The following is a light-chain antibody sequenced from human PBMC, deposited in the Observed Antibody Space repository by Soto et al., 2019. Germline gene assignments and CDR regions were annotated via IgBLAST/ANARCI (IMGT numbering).Light chain of an antibody. CDR2: DVS. J-gene: IGLJ3*02. V-gene: IGLV2-11*01. CDR1: SSDVGAYNY. CDR3: CSYAGSYTLV. Sequence: LTQPRSVSGSPGQSVTISCTGTSSDVGAYNYVSWYQHHPGKAPKLMIDDVSKRPSGVPDRFSGSKSGNTASLTISGLQAEDEADYYCCSYAGSYTLVFGGGTKVTVL.